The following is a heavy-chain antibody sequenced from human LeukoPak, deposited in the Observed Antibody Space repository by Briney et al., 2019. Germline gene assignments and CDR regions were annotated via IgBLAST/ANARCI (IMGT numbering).Heavy chain of an antibody. CDR2: ITSSSTYK. CDR1: GFTFSTYS. D-gene: IGHD6-19*01. V-gene: IGHV3-21*01. CDR3: ARDPVAGYYYYGMDV. Sequence: GGSLRLSCAASGFTFSTYSMTWVRQAPGKGLEWVSSITSSSTYKYYADSVKGRFTISRDNAKNSLYLQMNSLRAEDAAVYYCARDPVAGYYYYGMDVWGQGTTVTVSS. J-gene: IGHJ6*02.